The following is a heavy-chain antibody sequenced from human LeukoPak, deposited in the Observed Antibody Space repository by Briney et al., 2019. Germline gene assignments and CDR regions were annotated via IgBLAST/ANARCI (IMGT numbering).Heavy chain of an antibody. Sequence: SETLSLTCTVSGGSISSYYWSWIRQPAGKGLEWIGRIYTSGSTNYNPSLKSRVTMSVDTSKNQFSLKLSSVTAADTAVYCCAREGGNYDILKAFDIWGQGTMVTVSS. D-gene: IGHD3-9*01. CDR2: IYTSGST. CDR1: GGSISSYY. CDR3: AREGGNYDILKAFDI. V-gene: IGHV4-4*07. J-gene: IGHJ3*02.